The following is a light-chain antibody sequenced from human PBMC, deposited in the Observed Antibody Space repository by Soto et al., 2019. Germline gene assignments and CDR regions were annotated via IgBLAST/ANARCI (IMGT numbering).Light chain of an antibody. V-gene: IGKV3-20*01. CDR3: QVYASAVT. Sequence: EIVLTQSPGTLSLSPGDSATLSCRASESVDSSYLAWYQQKPGQAPSLLILGASSRATGIPDRFSSSGSGTDFTLTISRLEAEDFAVYYCQVYASAVTVGQGTKVDIK. CDR1: ESVDSSY. CDR2: GAS. J-gene: IGKJ1*01.